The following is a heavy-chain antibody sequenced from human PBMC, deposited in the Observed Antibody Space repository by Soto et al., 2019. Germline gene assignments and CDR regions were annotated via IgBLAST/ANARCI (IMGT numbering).Heavy chain of an antibody. CDR3: AKAHPITIFGVVLYNWFDP. CDR1: GFTFSIFA. CDR2: ISGSGGST. J-gene: IGHJ5*02. V-gene: IGHV3-23*01. D-gene: IGHD3-3*01. Sequence: VVSLRLSFAPSGFTFSIFAVRRMRQAPGRGHDWVSAISGSGGSTYYADSVKGRFTISRDNSKNTLYLQMNSLRAEDTAVYYCAKAHPITIFGVVLYNWFDPWGQGTLVTVSS.